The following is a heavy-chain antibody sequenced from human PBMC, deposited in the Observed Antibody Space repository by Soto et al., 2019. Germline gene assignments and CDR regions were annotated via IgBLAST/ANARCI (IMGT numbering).Heavy chain of an antibody. CDR1: GGSIRSSSYY. J-gene: IGHJ5*02. Sequence: SETLSLTWTVAGGSIRSSSYYWGWIRKPPGKGLEWIGSIYNSGSTYYNPSLKSRVTISVGTSKTQFSMKLSSVTGADTAVYYCARALDGGYRGNWFEPWVQGTLVTVSP. CDR3: ARALDGGYRGNWFEP. D-gene: IGHD6-13*01. CDR2: IYNSGST. V-gene: IGHV4-39*01.